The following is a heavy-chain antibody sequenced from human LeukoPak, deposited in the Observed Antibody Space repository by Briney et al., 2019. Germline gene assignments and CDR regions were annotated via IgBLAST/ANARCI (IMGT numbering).Heavy chain of an antibody. CDR3: ARDRHYDILSGFHNYYGMDV. V-gene: IGHV3-7*01. Sequence: GGSLRLSCAASGFTFSSYWMTWVRQAPGKGLEWVANIKQDGSEKNYVESVKGRFTISRDNAKNSLYLQMNSLGVEDTAVYYCARDRHYDILSGFHNYYGMDVGAQGPTVTVSS. CDR2: IKQDGSEK. J-gene: IGHJ6*02. D-gene: IGHD3-9*01. CDR1: GFTFSSYW.